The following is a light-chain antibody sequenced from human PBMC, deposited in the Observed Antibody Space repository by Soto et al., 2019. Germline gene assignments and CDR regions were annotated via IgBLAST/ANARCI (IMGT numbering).Light chain of an antibody. CDR3: QQYGRSLPIT. V-gene: IGKV3-15*01. Sequence: IVMTQSPATLSVSPGERATLSCRASQTIDNTLAWYQRKPGQAPRLLIYDASTRATGVPARFSGSGSGTDFTLTISRVEPEDFAVYYCQQYGRSLPITFGQGTRLEIK. CDR2: DAS. J-gene: IGKJ5*01. CDR1: QTIDNT.